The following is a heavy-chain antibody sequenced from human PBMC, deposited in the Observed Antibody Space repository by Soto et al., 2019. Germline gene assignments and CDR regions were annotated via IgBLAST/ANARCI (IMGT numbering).Heavy chain of an antibody. CDR3: TTDLWRIAVVVGSTGYFNP. Sequence: GGSLRLSCAASGFTCTDAWMSWVLQAPGKGLDWVGRIKSKSDGGTTEYAAPVRGRFTISRDDSKNTLYLQMNSLKTEDTAVYYCTTDLWRIAVVVGSTGYFNPWGQGTPVTVSS. CDR2: IKSKSDGGTT. V-gene: IGHV3-15*01. D-gene: IGHD2-15*01. CDR1: GFTCTDAW. J-gene: IGHJ5*02.